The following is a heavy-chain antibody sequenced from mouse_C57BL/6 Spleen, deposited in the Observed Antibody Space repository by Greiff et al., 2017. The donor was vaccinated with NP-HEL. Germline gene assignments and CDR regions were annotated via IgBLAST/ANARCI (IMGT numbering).Heavy chain of an antibody. Sequence: SLGVIWRGGSTDYNAAFMSRLSITKDNSKSQVFFKMNSLQADDTAIYYCAKKGNFEKEYAMDYWGQGTSVTVSS. J-gene: IGHJ4*01. V-gene: IGHV2-5*01. CDR3: AKKGNFEKEYAMDY. D-gene: IGHD2-1*01. CDR2: IWRGGST.